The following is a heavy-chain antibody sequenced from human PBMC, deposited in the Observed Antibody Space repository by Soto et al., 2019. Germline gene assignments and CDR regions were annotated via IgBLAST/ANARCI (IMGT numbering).Heavy chain of an antibody. J-gene: IGHJ4*02. D-gene: IGHD3-3*01. CDR1: GYTFTSYA. V-gene: IGHV1-3*01. CDR2: INAGNGNT. CDR3: ARGPSITIFGVVITGELDY. Sequence: ASVKVSCKASGYTFTSYAMHWVRQAPGQRLEWMGWINAGNGNTKYSQKFQGRVTITRDTSASTAYMELSSLRSEDTAVYYCARGPSITIFGVVITGELDYWGQGTLVTVSS.